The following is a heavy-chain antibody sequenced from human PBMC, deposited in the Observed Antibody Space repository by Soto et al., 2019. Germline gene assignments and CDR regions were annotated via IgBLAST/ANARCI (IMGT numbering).Heavy chain of an antibody. J-gene: IGHJ3*02. CDR3: AKIMEPVPPAVDAFDI. CDR2: ISYDVSNK. V-gene: IGHV3-30*18. CDR1: GFTFSSYG. D-gene: IGHD1-26*01. Sequence: QVQLVESGGGVVQPGRSLRLSCAASGFTFSSYGMHWVRQAPGKGLEWVAVISYDVSNKYYADSVKGRFTISRDNSKNTLYLQMNSLRAEDTAVYYCAKIMEPVPPAVDAFDIWGKGTMVTVSS.